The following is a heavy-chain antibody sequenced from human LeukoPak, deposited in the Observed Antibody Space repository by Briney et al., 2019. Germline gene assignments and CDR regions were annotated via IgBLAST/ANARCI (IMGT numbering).Heavy chain of an antibody. Sequence: ASVKVSCKASGYTFTSYGISWVRQAAGQGLEWMGWISAYNGNTNYAQKLQGRVTMTTDTSTSTAYMELRSLRSDDTAVYYCARDLGSIVRGVIREIDYWGQGTLVTVSS. CDR2: ISAYNGNT. J-gene: IGHJ4*02. D-gene: IGHD3-10*01. CDR3: ARDLGSIVRGVIREIDY. V-gene: IGHV1-18*01. CDR1: GYTFTSYG.